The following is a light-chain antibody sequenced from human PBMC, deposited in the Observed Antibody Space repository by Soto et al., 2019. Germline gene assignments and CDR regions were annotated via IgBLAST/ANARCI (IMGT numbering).Light chain of an antibody. Sequence: DIVMTQSPDSLAVSLGERATINCRSSQSVLYSSNNKNYLGWYQQKPGQAPKLLIYWASTRESGVPDRFSGSGSGTDFTLTISSLQAEDVAVYYCQHYYSDPPWTFGQGNKVEIK. CDR1: QSVLYSSNNKNY. V-gene: IGKV4-1*01. CDR3: QHYYSDPPWT. J-gene: IGKJ1*01. CDR2: WAS.